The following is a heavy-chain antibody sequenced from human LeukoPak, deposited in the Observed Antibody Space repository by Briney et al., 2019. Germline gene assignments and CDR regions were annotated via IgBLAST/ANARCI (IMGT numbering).Heavy chain of an antibody. V-gene: IGHV3-23*01. CDR3: AQDLAWGAFDH. CDR1: GLTFRNYG. CDR2: ISPSRGGT. Sequence: GGSLRLSCAASGLTFRNYGMNWVRQAPGKGLEWVSGISPSRGGTYYADSVKGRFTISSDDSKNTLSLQMNSLRVEDTAVYYCAQDLAWGAFDHWGQGTLVTVSS. J-gene: IGHJ4*02. D-gene: IGHD7-27*01.